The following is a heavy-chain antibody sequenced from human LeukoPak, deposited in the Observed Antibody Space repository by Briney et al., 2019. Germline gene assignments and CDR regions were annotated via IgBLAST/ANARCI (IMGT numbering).Heavy chain of an antibody. CDR2: IYYSGST. Sequence: SETLSLTCTVPGGSISSYYWSWIRQPPGKGLEWIGYIYYSGSTNCNPSLKSRVTISVDTSKNQSSLKLSSVTAADTAVYYCARDRYYYYGMDVWGQGTTVTVSS. V-gene: IGHV4-59*01. CDR1: GGSISSYY. J-gene: IGHJ6*02. CDR3: ARDRYYYYGMDV.